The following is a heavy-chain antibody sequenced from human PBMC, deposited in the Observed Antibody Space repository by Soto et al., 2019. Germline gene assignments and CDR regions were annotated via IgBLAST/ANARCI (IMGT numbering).Heavy chain of an antibody. J-gene: IGHJ5*02. V-gene: IGHV4-59*11. CDR2: IYHSGGT. Sequence: SETLSLTCAVYGGSFSGHYWSWIRQPPGKGLEWIGHIYHSGGTRYNPSLRSRVTISVDTSKNQFSLKLRSVTAADTAVYYCAKNVAVAGFCLDPWGQGILVTVSS. CDR1: GGSFSGHY. CDR3: AKNVAVAGFCLDP. D-gene: IGHD6-19*01.